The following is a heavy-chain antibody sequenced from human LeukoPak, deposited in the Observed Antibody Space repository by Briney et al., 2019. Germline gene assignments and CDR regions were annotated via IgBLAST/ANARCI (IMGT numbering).Heavy chain of an antibody. CDR3: ARVGSDYYYGMDV. J-gene: IGHJ6*02. Sequence: GASVKVSCKASGYTFTGYYMHWVRQAPGQGLEWMGRINPNSGGTNYAQKFQGRVTMTRDTSISTAYMELSRLRSDDTAMYYCARVGSDYYYGMDVWGQGTTVTVSS. V-gene: IGHV1-2*06. CDR1: GYTFTGYY. CDR2: INPNSGGT.